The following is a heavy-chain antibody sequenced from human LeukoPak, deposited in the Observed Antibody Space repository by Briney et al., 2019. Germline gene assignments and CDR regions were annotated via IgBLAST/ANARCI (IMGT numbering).Heavy chain of an antibody. V-gene: IGHV3-74*01. CDR2: INSDGSTT. CDR1: GFTLNGYW. D-gene: IGHD4-23*01. J-gene: IGHJ4*02. CDR3: MGYGGNSF. Sequence: LPGGSLRPSCAAPGFTLNGYWMHWVRQAPGKGLVWVSRINSDGSTTSYADSVKGRFTISREHSENTLYLQMNSLRAEDTALYYCMGYGGNSFWGQGTLVTVPS.